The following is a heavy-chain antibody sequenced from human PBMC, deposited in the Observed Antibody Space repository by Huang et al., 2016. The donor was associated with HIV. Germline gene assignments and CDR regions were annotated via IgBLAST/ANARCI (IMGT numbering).Heavy chain of an antibody. CDR2: SAYEGVNK. D-gene: IGHD6-19*01. CDR1: GFPVSNYA. CDR3: ARRAVAGIYYYYYMDV. V-gene: IGHV3-30-3*01. Sequence: QVQPVESGGGVVQPGRSLRLSCSASGFPVSNYAVHWVRQAPGKGLEVVAVSAYEGVNKYYTDSVKGRFTISRDNSKNALYLQRNSLRAEGTAVYYCARRAVAGIYYYYYMDVWGKGTTVTSP. J-gene: IGHJ6*03.